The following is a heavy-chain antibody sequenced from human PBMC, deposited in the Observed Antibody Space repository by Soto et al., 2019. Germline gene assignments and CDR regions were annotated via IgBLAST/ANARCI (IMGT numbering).Heavy chain of an antibody. CDR3: ARATWNYVLDY. Sequence: GGSLRLSCAASGFTFNTYIMNWVRQAPGKGLEWVSSISTGGSSIVYADSVRGRFSISRDNTNNSLYLQMNSLRAEDTAVYYCARATWNYVLDYWGQGTLVTVSS. CDR2: ISTGGSSI. V-gene: IGHV3-21*01. D-gene: IGHD1-7*01. CDR1: GFTFNTYI. J-gene: IGHJ4*02.